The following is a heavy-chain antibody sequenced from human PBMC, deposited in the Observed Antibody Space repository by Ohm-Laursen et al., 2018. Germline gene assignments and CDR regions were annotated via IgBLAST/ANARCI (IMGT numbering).Heavy chain of an antibody. V-gene: IGHV3-9*01. CDR1: GFTFSTYS. CDR3: AKVLWRYYDSSGPDAFDI. D-gene: IGHD3-22*01. CDR2: ISWNSGSI. Sequence: SLRLSCSASGFTFSTYSMNWIRQAPGKGLEWVSGISWNSGSIGYADSVKGRFTISRDNAKNSLYLQMNSLRAEDTALYYCAKVLWRYYDSSGPDAFDIWGQGTTVTVSS. J-gene: IGHJ3*02.